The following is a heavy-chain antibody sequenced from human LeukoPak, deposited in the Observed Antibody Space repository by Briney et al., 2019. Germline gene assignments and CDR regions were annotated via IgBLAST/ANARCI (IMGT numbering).Heavy chain of an antibody. CDR2: IYTSGST. V-gene: IGHV4-61*02. Sequence: PSQTLSLTCTVSGGSISSGSYYWSWIRQPAGKGLEWIGRIYTSGSTNYNPSLKSRVTISVDTSKNQFSLKLRSVTAADTAVYYCARDRYYYDSSGYSFFDYWGQGTLVTVSS. CDR1: GGSISSGSYY. D-gene: IGHD3-22*01. CDR3: ARDRYYYDSSGYSFFDY. J-gene: IGHJ4*02.